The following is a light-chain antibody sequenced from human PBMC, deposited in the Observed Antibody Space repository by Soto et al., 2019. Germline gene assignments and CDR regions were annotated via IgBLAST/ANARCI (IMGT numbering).Light chain of an antibody. CDR2: GAS. Sequence: EIVTTQSPATLSVSPGEGATPSCRASQSVRTNLAWYQQKPGQAPRLLIYGASTRATGIPARFSGSGSGTEFTLSISSLQSEDYAVYYCQQYNDWPPITFGQGTRLEI. CDR3: QQYNDWPPIT. CDR1: QSVRTN. V-gene: IGKV3-15*01. J-gene: IGKJ5*01.